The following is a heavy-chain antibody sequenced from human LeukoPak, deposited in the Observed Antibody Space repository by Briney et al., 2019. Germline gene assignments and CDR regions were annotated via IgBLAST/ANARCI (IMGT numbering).Heavy chain of an antibody. J-gene: IGHJ3*02. CDR3: ASFATLRRAFDI. D-gene: IGHD3-16*01. CDR2: ISSSSSTI. Sequence: WGSLSLSCAASGFTFSSYSMTWVRQAPGKGLEWVSYISSSSSTIYYADSVKGRFTISRDNAKNSLYLQMNSLRAEDTAVYYCASFATLRRAFDIWGQGTMVSVSS. CDR1: GFTFSSYS. V-gene: IGHV3-48*01.